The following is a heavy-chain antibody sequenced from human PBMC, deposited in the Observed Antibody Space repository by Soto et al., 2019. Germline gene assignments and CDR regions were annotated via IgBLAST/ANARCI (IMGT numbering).Heavy chain of an antibody. J-gene: IGHJ6*02. V-gene: IGHV1-69*13. D-gene: IGHD6-13*01. CDR1: GGTFSSYA. CDR3: ARDSIAAPEEDYGMDV. CDR2: IIPIFGTA. Sequence: GASVKVSCKASGGTFSSYAISWVRQAPGQGLEWMGGIIPIFGTANYAQKFQGRVTITADESASTAYMELSSLRSEDTAVYYCARDSIAAPEEDYGMDVWGQGTTVTVS.